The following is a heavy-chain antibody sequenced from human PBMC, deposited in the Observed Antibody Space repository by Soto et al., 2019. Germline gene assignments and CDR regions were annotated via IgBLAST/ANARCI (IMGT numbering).Heavy chain of an antibody. Sequence: QVQLVQSGAEVKKPGASEKVSCQASGYTFTTYGISWVRQAPGQGLEWMGWTSTYNGNTNYAQKVQGRVTLTTERSTTTAYMELRSLRSDDTAVYYCAREYCTSARCYLPDYWGQGNLVTVSS. D-gene: IGHD2-2*01. J-gene: IGHJ4*02. CDR2: TSTYNGNT. CDR1: GYTFTTYG. V-gene: IGHV1-18*01. CDR3: AREYCTSARCYLPDY.